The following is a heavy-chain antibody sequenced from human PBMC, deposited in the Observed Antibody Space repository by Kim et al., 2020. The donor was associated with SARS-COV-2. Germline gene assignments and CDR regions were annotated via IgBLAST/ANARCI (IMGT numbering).Heavy chain of an antibody. J-gene: IGHJ4*02. CDR3: ARLQDAVEADY. V-gene: IGHV4-39*01. CDR1: GGSISSSSYY. Sequence: SETLSLTCTVSGGSISSSSYYWGWIRQPPGKGLEWIGSIYYSGSTYYNPSLKSRVTISVDTSKNQFSLKLSSVTAADTAVYYCARLQDAVEADYWGQGTLVTVSS. CDR2: IYYSGST. D-gene: IGHD6-19*01.